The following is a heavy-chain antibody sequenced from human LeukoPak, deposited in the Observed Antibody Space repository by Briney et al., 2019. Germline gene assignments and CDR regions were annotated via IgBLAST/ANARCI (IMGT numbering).Heavy chain of an antibody. Sequence: ASVKVSCKASGGTFSSYAISWVRQAPGQGLEWMGGIIPIFGTANYAQKFQGRVTITADESTSTAYMELSSLRSEDTAVYYCARDPIAAAAEFDYWGQGTLVTVSS. D-gene: IGHD6-13*01. CDR2: IIPIFGTA. V-gene: IGHV1-69*13. CDR1: GGTFSSYA. CDR3: ARDPIAAAAEFDY. J-gene: IGHJ4*02.